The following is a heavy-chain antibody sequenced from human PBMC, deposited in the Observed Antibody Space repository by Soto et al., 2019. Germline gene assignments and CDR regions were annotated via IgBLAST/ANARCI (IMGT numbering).Heavy chain of an antibody. V-gene: IGHV1-2*02. D-gene: IGHD3-3*01. Sequence: QLHLVQSGAVVKKPRASVTVSCSASGYPVTAYYMHWVRQAPGRGLEWMGGINPATGAAKYTQTFQGRVTMTRDTSTSTVFMELSGLTSEDTAGFYWARGGGVGVAGSAAFDMWGQGTLVTVSS. CDR3: ARGGGVGVAGSAAFDM. CDR1: GYPVTAYY. CDR2: INPATGAA. J-gene: IGHJ3*02.